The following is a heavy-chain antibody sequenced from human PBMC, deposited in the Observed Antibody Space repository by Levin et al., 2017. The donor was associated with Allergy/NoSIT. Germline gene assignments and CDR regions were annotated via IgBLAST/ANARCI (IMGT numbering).Heavy chain of an antibody. D-gene: IGHD3-10*01. Sequence: GSLRLSCTVSGGSISSSSYYWGWIRQPPGKGLEWIGSISYSGSTYYNPSLKSRVTISVDTSKNQFSLKLSSVTAADTAVYYCARDSGRAVADYDYWGQGALVTVSS. CDR3: ARDSGRAVADYDY. J-gene: IGHJ4*02. CDR2: ISYSGST. CDR1: GGSISSSSYY. V-gene: IGHV4-39*07.